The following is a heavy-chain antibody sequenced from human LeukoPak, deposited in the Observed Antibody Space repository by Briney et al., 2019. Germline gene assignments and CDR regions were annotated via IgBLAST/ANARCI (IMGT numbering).Heavy chain of an antibody. Sequence: SETLSLTCAVYGGSFSGYYWSWIRQPPGKGLEWIGEINHSGSTNYNPSLKSRVTISVDTSKNQFSLKLSSVTAADTAVYYCARGIAAAWYLALDIWGKETMSTVSS. CDR2: INHSGST. CDR1: GGSFSGYY. D-gene: IGHD6-13*01. CDR3: ARGIAAAWYLALDI. J-gene: IGHJ3*02. V-gene: IGHV4-34*01.